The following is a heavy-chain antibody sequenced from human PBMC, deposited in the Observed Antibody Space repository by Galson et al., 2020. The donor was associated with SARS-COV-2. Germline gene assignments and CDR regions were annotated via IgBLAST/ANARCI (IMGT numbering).Heavy chain of an antibody. V-gene: IGHV3-30*18. D-gene: IGHD2-2*01. CDR3: AKDQTIVVVPAATFDY. CDR2: ISYDGSNK. CDR1: GFTFSSYG. J-gene: IGHJ4*02. Sequence: GGSLRLSCAASGFTFSSYGMHWVRQAPGKGLEWVAVISYDGSNKYYADSVKGRFNISRDNSKNTLYLQMNSLRAEDTAVYYCAKDQTIVVVPAATFDYWGQGTLVTVSS.